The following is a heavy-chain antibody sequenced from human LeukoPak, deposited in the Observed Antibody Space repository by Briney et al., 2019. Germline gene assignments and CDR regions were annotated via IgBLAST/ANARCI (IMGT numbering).Heavy chain of an antibody. V-gene: IGHV3-74*01. Sequence: GGSLRLSCAASGFTLSSYWMHWVRHAPGKGLLWVSRINGDGKDTPYADSVKGRFTISRHNAKNTLYLQMNSLRAEDTAVYYCARGSSSGWPDYFDYWGQGTLVTVPS. J-gene: IGHJ4*02. CDR3: ARGSSSGWPDYFDY. CDR2: INGDGKDT. D-gene: IGHD6-19*01. CDR1: GFTLSSYW.